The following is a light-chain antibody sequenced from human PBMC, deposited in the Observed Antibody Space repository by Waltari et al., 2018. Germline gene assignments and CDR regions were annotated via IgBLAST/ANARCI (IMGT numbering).Light chain of an antibody. CDR1: SPTIERNH. CDR3: AVWDDSLSGVV. J-gene: IGLJ2*01. V-gene: IGLV1-44*01. CDR2: SNN. Sequence: QSVLTQAPSPSGTPGRRVTISCSGSSPTIERNHLNWYQQLPGTAPKLLIYSNNQRPSGVPDRFSGSKSGTSASLAISGLQSEDEAEYSCAVWDDSLSGVVFGGGTKLTVL.